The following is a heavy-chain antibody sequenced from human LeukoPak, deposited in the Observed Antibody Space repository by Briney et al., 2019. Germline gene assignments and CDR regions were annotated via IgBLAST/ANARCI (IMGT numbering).Heavy chain of an antibody. J-gene: IGHJ4*02. V-gene: IGHV1-18*01. D-gene: IGHD3-9*01. CDR2: ISAYNGNT. CDR3: AREREYYDILTGYYDY. Sequence: ASVKVSCKASGYGFTIYGISWVRQAPGQGLEWMGWISAYNGNTHYAQELQGRVTMTTDTSTSTASMELRSLTSDDTAVYYCAREREYYDILTGYYDYWGQGTLVTVSS. CDR1: GYGFTIYG.